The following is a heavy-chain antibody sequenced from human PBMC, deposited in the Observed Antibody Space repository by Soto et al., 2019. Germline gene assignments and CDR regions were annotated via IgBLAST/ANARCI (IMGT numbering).Heavy chain of an antibody. D-gene: IGHD2-2*01. V-gene: IGHV3-11*01. Sequence: PGGSLRLSCAASGFTFSDYYMSWIRQAPGKGLEWVSYISSSGSTIYYADSVKGRFTISRDNAKNSLYLQMNSLRAEDTAVYYCARGPPIVVVPAAAAEYFQHWGQGTLVTVSS. CDR3: ARGPPIVVVPAAAAEYFQH. CDR1: GFTFSDYY. J-gene: IGHJ1*01. CDR2: ISSSGSTI.